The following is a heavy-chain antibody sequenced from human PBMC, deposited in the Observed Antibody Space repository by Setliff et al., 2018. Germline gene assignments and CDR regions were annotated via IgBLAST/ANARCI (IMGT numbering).Heavy chain of an antibody. Sequence: PSETLSLTCAVYGGSFSGYYWSWIRQPPGKGLEWIGEINHGGSTNYNPSLKSRVTISVDTSKNQFSLKLSSVTAADTAVYYCTRGPDGYTYQGAFDIWGQGTMVTVSS. J-gene: IGHJ3*02. D-gene: IGHD5-12*01. V-gene: IGHV4-34*01. CDR1: GGSFSGYY. CDR3: TRGPDGYTYQGAFDI. CDR2: INHGGST.